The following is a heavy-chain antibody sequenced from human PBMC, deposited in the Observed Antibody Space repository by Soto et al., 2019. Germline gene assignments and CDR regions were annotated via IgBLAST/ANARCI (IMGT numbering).Heavy chain of an antibody. Sequence: EVQLLESGGGLVQPGGSLRLSCADSGFTFSSYAMSWVRQAPGKGLEWVSAISGSGGSTYYADSVKGRFTISRDNSKHTLYLQMNSLRDEDTAVYYCATDWSRGVVTAWYDGMDVWGQGTTVTVFS. CDR3: ATDWSRGVVTAWYDGMDV. D-gene: IGHD3-3*01. V-gene: IGHV3-23*01. J-gene: IGHJ6*02. CDR2: ISGSGGST. CDR1: GFTFSSYA.